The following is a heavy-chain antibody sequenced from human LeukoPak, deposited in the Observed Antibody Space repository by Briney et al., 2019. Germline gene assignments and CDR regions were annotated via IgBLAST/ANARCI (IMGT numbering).Heavy chain of an antibody. V-gene: IGHV3-30*18. CDR3: AKDRGTSWESYSFDY. D-gene: IGHD6-13*01. J-gene: IGHJ4*02. Sequence: GKSLRLSCAASGFTFTTYGMHWVRQAPGKGLEWVALISYDRRNKYYTDSVKGRFSISIDNSKNTLYLQMNSLRAEDTAIYYCAKDRGTSWESYSFDYWGQGTLVTVSS. CDR2: ISYDRRNK. CDR1: GFTFTTYG.